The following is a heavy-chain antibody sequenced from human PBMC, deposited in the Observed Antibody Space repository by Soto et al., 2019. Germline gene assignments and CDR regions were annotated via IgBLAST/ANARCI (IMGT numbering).Heavy chain of an antibody. V-gene: IGHV4-59*08. CDR1: GGSISSYY. CDR2: IYYSGST. D-gene: IGHD2-21*01. J-gene: IGHJ2*01. CDR3: ARRGCGGDCSPYVYWYFDL. Sequence: SETLSLTCTVSGGSISSYYWSWIRQPPGKGLEWIGYIYYSGSTNYNPSLKSRVTISVDTSKNQFSLKLSSVTAADTAVYYCARRGCGGDCSPYVYWYFDLWGRGTLVTVSS.